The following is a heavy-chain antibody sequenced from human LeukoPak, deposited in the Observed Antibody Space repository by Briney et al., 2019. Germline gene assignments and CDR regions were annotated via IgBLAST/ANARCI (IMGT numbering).Heavy chain of an antibody. Sequence: SETLSLTCTVSGGSISSSSYYWSWIRQPPGKGLEWIGEINHSGSTNYNPSLKSRVTISVDTSKNQFSLKLSSVTAADTAVYYCARDSSGITGFDYWGQGTLVTVSS. CDR3: ARDSSGITGFDY. D-gene: IGHD6-19*01. CDR2: INHSGST. V-gene: IGHV4-39*07. CDR1: GGSISSSSYY. J-gene: IGHJ4*02.